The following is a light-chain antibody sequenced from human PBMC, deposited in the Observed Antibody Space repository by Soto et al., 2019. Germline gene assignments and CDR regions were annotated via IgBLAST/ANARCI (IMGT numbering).Light chain of an antibody. Sequence: QSVLTQPPSVSGAPGQRVTISGTGSSSNIGAGYDVHWYQQLPGTTPKLLIYGNSNRPSGVPDRFSGSKSGTSASLAITGLQAEYEADYYCQSYDSSLTGWVFGGGTKLPVL. V-gene: IGLV1-40*01. CDR3: QSYDSSLTGWV. CDR1: SSNIGAGYD. CDR2: GNS. J-gene: IGLJ3*02.